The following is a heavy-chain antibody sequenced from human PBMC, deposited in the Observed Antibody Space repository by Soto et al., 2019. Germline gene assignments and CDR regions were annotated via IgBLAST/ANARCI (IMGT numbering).Heavy chain of an antibody. J-gene: IGHJ5*02. CDR3: ARSSWRDGFDP. CDR1: VGSISIYY. V-gene: IGHV4-4*07. Sequence: AEGLSLTCIVSVGSISIYYWDWIRQPAGKGLEWIGRIYTSGSTNYNPSLKGRVTMSVDTSKNQFSLKLSSVTAADTAVYYCARSSWRDGFDPWGQGTLVTVSS. CDR2: IYTSGST. D-gene: IGHD2-21*01.